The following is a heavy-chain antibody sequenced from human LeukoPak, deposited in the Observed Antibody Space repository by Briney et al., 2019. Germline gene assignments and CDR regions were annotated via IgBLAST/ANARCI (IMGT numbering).Heavy chain of an antibody. V-gene: IGHV3-43*02. J-gene: IGHJ4*02. CDR3: AKESGKFDY. CDR2: ISADGGST. Sequence: QSGRSLRLSCVVSGINFADYAMHWVRQPPGKGLEWVSLISADGGSTFPADSVKGRFSISRDNSKNSLYLQMNSLRSEDTAMYYCAKESGKFDYWGQGTLVAVSS. CDR1: GINFADYA.